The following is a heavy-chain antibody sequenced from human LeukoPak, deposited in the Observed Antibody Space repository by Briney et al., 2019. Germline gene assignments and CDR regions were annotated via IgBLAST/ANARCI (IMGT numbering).Heavy chain of an antibody. V-gene: IGHV1-18*01. CDR2: ISAYNGNT. J-gene: IGHJ6*02. CDR3: ARDHLSGGSGSYYNVFSYYYYYGMDV. CDR1: GYTFTSYG. Sequence: ASVKVSCKASGYTFTSYGISWVRQAPGQGLEWMGWISAYNGNTNYAQKLQGRVTMTTDTSTSTAYMELRSLRSDDTAVYYCARDHLSGGSGSYYNVFSYYYYYGMDVWGQGTTVTVSS. D-gene: IGHD3-10*01.